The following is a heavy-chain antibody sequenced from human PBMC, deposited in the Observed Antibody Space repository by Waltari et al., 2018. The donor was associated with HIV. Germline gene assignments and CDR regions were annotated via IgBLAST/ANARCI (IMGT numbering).Heavy chain of an antibody. V-gene: IGHV3-74*01. CDR2: IHSAGSST. CDR1: GFSFSSYW. Sequence: EVQLVESGGGLVQPGGSLRLSCAASGFSFSSYWMHWARQAPGKGLVCVSRIHSAGSSTTYADSVKGRFTISRDNAKNTVYLQMNSLRGEDTAVYYCARGGVGSFDYWGQGLLVTVSS. D-gene: IGHD2-8*02. CDR3: ARGGVGSFDY. J-gene: IGHJ4*02.